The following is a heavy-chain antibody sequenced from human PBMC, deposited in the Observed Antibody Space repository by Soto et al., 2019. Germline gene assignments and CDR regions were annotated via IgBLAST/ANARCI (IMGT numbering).Heavy chain of an antibody. D-gene: IGHD2-15*01. Sequence: SETLSLTCAVYGGSFSGYYWSWIRQPPGKGLEWIGEINHSGSTNYNPSLKSRVTISVDTSKNQFSLKLSSVTAADTAVYYCARAPHDPGGSSPTPPNYFDYWGQGTLVTVSS. CDR2: INHSGST. CDR1: GGSFSGYY. CDR3: ARAPHDPGGSSPTPPNYFDY. V-gene: IGHV4-34*01. J-gene: IGHJ4*02.